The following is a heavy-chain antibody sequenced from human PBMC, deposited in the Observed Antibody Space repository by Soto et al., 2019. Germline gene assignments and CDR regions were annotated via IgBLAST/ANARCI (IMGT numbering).Heavy chain of an antibody. CDR2: IIPIFDIT. CDR3: ARPDEGGYSSNHHYYYALDV. Sequence: QVQLVQSGAEVKKPGSSVKVSCKASGGTFRSYSISWVRQAPGQGLEWMGGIIPIFDITNYAQKFQGRVTITEDESTSTAYMELSSIGSDDTAVYYCARPDEGGYSSNHHYYYALDVWGQGTTVTV. CDR1: GGTFRSYS. V-gene: IGHV1-69*01. D-gene: IGHD3-22*01. J-gene: IGHJ6*02.